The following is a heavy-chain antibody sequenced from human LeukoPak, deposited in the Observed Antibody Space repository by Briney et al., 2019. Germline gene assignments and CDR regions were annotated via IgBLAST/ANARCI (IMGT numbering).Heavy chain of an antibody. Sequence: SETLSLTCAVYGGSFSGYYWSWIRQPPGKGLEWIGEINHSGSTNYSPSLKSRVTISVDTSKNQFSLKLSSVTAADTAVYYCARVFVGYDFWSGRGYYYYYYMDVWGKGTTVTVSS. D-gene: IGHD3-3*01. CDR3: ARVFVGYDFWSGRGYYYYYYMDV. CDR1: GGSFSGYY. CDR2: INHSGST. J-gene: IGHJ6*03. V-gene: IGHV4-34*01.